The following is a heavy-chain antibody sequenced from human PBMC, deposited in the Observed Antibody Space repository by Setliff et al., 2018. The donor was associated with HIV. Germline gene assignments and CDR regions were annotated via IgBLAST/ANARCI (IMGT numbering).Heavy chain of an antibody. J-gene: IGHJ6*02. D-gene: IGHD2-15*01. CDR2: INPNSGGT. V-gene: IGHV1-2*02. Sequence: GASVKVSCKASGYTFTGYYMHWVRQAPGQGLEWMGWINPNSGGTNYAQKFQGRVTMTRDTSISTAYMELSRLRSDDTAVYYCARDLTQYIVVVVAAINGMDVWGQGTTVTVSS. CDR3: ARDLTQYIVVVVAAINGMDV. CDR1: GYTFTGYY.